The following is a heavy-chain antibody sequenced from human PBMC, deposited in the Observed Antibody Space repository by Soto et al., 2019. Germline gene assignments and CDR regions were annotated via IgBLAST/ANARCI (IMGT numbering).Heavy chain of an antibody. Sequence: GASVKVSCKASGFTFTSSAVQWVRQARGQRLEWIGWIVVGSGNTNYAQKFQERVTITRDMSTSTAYMELSSLRSEDTAVYYCAADQEGNWGGPSPYDAFDIWGQGTMVTVSS. CDR2: IVVGSGNT. J-gene: IGHJ3*02. D-gene: IGHD7-27*01. V-gene: IGHV1-58*01. CDR1: GFTFTSSA. CDR3: AADQEGNWGGPSPYDAFDI.